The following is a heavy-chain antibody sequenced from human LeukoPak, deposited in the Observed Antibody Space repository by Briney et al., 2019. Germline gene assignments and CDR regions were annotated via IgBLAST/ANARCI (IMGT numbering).Heavy chain of an antibody. CDR2: GRPNGSSN. CDR3: AKDQVGTWGFEN. J-gene: IGHJ4*02. Sequence: GGSLRLSCAASGFTLSNFGMHWVRQAPGKGLEWVAFGRPNGSSNYYADSVKGRFTISRDISKNTLYLQMNSLRAEDTAFYYCAKDQVGTWGFENWGEGTLVTVSS. D-gene: IGHD7-27*01. CDR1: GFTLSNFG. V-gene: IGHV3-30*02.